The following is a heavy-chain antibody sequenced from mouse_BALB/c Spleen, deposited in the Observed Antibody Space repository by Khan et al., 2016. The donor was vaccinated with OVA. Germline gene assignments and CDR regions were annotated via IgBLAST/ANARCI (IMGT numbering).Heavy chain of an antibody. D-gene: IGHD2-3*01. CDR2: ISYSGNT. CDR3: ARIDDGDFDY. J-gene: IGHJ2*01. CDR1: GYSITTDYA. Sequence: EVKLEVSGPGLVKPSQSLSLTCTVTGYSITTDYAWNLIRQFPGSKLEWMGHISYSGNTKYNPSLKSRISITRDTSKNQFFLQLKSVTTEDTARYYCARIDDGDFDYWGQGTTLTVSS. V-gene: IGHV3-2*02.